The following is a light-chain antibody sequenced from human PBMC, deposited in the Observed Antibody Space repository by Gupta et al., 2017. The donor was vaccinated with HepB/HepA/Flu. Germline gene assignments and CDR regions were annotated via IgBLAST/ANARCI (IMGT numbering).Light chain of an antibody. Sequence: SYELTQPPSVSLSPGQTARITCSGDALPKQYAYWYQQKPGQAPVLMIYKDSERPSGVPERFSGSSSGTTVTFTISGVQAEDEADYYCQSADSSGTYVVFGGGTKLTVL. CDR2: KDS. CDR3: QSADSSGTYVV. V-gene: IGLV3-25*03. CDR1: ALPKQY. J-gene: IGLJ2*01.